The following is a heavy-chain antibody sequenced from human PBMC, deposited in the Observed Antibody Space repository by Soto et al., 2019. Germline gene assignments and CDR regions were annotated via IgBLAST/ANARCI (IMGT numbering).Heavy chain of an antibody. CDR3: ARVTARGLQWLVLKSYGMDV. J-gene: IGHJ6*02. D-gene: IGHD6-19*01. CDR2: IWYDGSNK. Sequence: QVQLVESGGGVVQPGRSLRLSCAASGFTFSSYGMHWVRQAPGKGLEWVAVIWYDGSNKYYADYVKGRVTISRDNFKNTLYLQMNSLRAEDTAVYYCARVTARGLQWLVLKSYGMDVWGQGSTVTVSS. CDR1: GFTFSSYG. V-gene: IGHV3-33*01.